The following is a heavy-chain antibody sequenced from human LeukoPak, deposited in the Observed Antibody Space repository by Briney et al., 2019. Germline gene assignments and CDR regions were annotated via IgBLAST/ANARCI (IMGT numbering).Heavy chain of an antibody. D-gene: IGHD3-16*01. CDR3: ARGLNWGSLAFDF. CDR2: ISTSSDLI. CDR1: GFTFSSYS. J-gene: IGHJ4*02. V-gene: IGHV3-48*01. Sequence: GGSLRLSCEASGFTFSSYSMNWVRQAPGKGLEWVSYISTSSDLIYYADSVKGRFTISRDNAKNSLYLQMNSLRADDTAVYYCARGLNWGSLAFDFWGQGTLVTVSS.